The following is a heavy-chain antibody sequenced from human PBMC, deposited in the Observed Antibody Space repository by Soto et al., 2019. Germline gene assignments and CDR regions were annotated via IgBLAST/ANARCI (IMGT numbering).Heavy chain of an antibody. D-gene: IGHD2-2*01. CDR3: AAPVPAPTHYDFFGMDV. J-gene: IGHJ6*02. V-gene: IGHV3-23*01. CDR1: GFTFSYYT. CDR2: ISNSGDTI. Sequence: EVQLLESGGGLVQPGGSLRLSCVASGFTFSYYTMSWVRQAPGKGLEWVSGISNSGDTIYYADSVKGRFTIARDNFKNTLYLQLNPLRADDTAVYYCAAPVPAPTHYDFFGMDVWGHGTTVTVSS.